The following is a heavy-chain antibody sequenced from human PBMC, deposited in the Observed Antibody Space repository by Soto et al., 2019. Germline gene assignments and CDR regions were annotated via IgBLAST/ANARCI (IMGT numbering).Heavy chain of an antibody. V-gene: IGHV3-23*01. Sequence: EVQLLESGGGLIHPGGSLRLSCAASGFTFSSYAMSWVRQAPGKGLEWVSAISGSGGSTYYGNSVKGRSTISRDNSKSTRFLQMNSLRAEDTAVYYCAKVGTFGYYFDYWGQGTLVTVSS. CDR1: GFTFSSYA. D-gene: IGHD1-1*01. CDR2: ISGSGGST. CDR3: AKVGTFGYYFDY. J-gene: IGHJ4*02.